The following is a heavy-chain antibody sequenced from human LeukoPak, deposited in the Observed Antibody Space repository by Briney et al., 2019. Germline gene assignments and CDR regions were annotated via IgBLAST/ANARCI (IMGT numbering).Heavy chain of an antibody. V-gene: IGHV3-23*01. CDR2: ISGSGGST. CDR3: AKPTMVRGSSYFDY. J-gene: IGHJ4*02. D-gene: IGHD3-10*01. Sequence: GGSLRLSCAASRFTFSSYAMSWVRQAPGKGLEWVSAISGSGGSTYYADSVKGRFTISRDNSKNTLYLQMNSLRAEDTAVYYCAKPTMVRGSSYFDYWGQGTLVTVSS. CDR1: RFTFSSYA.